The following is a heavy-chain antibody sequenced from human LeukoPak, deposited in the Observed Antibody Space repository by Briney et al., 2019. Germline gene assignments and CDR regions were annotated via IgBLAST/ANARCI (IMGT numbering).Heavy chain of an antibody. CDR3: ARGFYYDFWSGYRYYYGMDV. D-gene: IGHD3-3*01. CDR1: GYTFTSYG. CDR2: ISAYNGNT. Sequence: ASVKVSCKASGYTFTSYGISWVRQAPGQGLEWMGWISAYNGNTNYAQKLQGRVTMTTDTSTSTAHMELWSLRSDDTAVYYCARGFYYDFWSGYRYYYGMDVWGQGTTVTVSS. V-gene: IGHV1-18*01. J-gene: IGHJ6*02.